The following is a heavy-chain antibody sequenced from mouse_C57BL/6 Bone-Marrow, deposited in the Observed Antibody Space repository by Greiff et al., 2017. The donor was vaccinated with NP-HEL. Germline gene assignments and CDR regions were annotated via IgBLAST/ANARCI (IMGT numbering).Heavy chain of an antibody. CDR1: GYTFTDYY. CDR2: INPNNGGT. D-gene: IGHD4-1*01. CDR3: ARETGTCFAY. J-gene: IGHJ3*01. Sequence: EVQLQQSGPELVKPGASVKISCKASGYTFTDYYMNWVKQSHGKSLEWIGDINPNNGGTSYNQKLKGKATLTVDKSSSTAYMERRSLTSEDSAVDYCARETGTCFAYWGQGTLVTVSA. V-gene: IGHV1-26*01.